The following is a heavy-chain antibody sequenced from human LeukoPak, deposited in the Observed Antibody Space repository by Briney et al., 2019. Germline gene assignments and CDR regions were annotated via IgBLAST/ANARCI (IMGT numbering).Heavy chain of an antibody. D-gene: IGHD6-19*01. CDR2: ISYSGTT. J-gene: IGHJ4*02. CDR1: SASISSSPHF. CDR3: ARGGTYSSGWYSQSDY. V-gene: IGHV4-39*02. Sequence: SETLSLTCTVSSASISSSPHFWAWIRQSPGKGLEWIGSISYSGTTYYNPSLKSRVTISVDTSENHFSLKLSSVTAADTAVYYCARGGTYSSGWYSQSDYWGQGTLVTVSS.